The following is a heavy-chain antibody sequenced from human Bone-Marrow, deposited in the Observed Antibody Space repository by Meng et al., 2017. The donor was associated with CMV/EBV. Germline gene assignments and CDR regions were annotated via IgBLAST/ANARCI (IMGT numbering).Heavy chain of an antibody. V-gene: IGHV3-21*01. CDR1: GFTFSSYS. Sequence: GESLKISCAASGFTFSSYSMNWVRQAPGKGLEWVSSISSSSSYIYYADSVKGRFTISRDNAKNSLYLQMNSLRAEDTAVYYCAREWGSYDFWSGYYKASHGDYWGQGTLVTVSS. D-gene: IGHD3-3*01. J-gene: IGHJ4*02. CDR3: AREWGSYDFWSGYYKASHGDY. CDR2: ISSSSSYI.